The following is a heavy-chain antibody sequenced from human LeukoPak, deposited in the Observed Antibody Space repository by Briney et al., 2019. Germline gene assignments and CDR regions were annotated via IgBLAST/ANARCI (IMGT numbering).Heavy chain of an antibody. CDR2: IYHSGST. CDR1: GYSTSSGYY. CDR3: ARGVAVAGRGRSYFDY. Sequence: SETLSLTCAVSGYSTSSGYYWGWIRQPPGKGLEWIGSIYHSGSTYYNPSLKSRVTISVDTSKNQFSLKLSSVTAADTAVYYCARGVAVAGRGRSYFDYWGQGTLVTVSS. D-gene: IGHD6-19*01. J-gene: IGHJ4*02. V-gene: IGHV4-38-2*01.